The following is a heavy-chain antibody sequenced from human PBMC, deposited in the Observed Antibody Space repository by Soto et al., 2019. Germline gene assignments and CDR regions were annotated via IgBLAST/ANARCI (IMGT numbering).Heavy chain of an antibody. Sequence: EVQLVESGGGLVQPGGSLNLSYAASGFTFSGSAMHWVRQASGKGLEWVGRIRSKANSYATAYAASVKGRFTISRDDSKNTAYLQMNSLKTEDTAVYYCTRGPSIAVAAYCWGQGTLVTVSS. CDR1: GFTFSGSA. J-gene: IGHJ4*02. CDR2: IRSKANSYAT. D-gene: IGHD6-19*01. CDR3: TRGPSIAVAAYC. V-gene: IGHV3-73*01.